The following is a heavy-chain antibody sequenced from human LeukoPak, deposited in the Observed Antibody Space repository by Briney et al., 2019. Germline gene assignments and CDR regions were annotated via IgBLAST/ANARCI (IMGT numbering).Heavy chain of an antibody. D-gene: IGHD4-23*01. CDR2: IIPIFGTA. J-gene: IGHJ4*02. V-gene: IGHV1-69*06. CDR1: GGTFSSYA. Sequence: SVKVSCTASGGTFSSYAISWVRQAPGQGLEWMGGIIPIFGTANYAQKFQGRVTITADKSTSTAYMELSSLRSEDTAVYYCARVTTVVTMGGGFDYWGQGTPVTVSS. CDR3: ARVTTVVTMGGGFDY.